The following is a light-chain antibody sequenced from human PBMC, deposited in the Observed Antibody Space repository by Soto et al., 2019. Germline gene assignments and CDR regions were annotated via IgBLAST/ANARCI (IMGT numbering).Light chain of an antibody. J-gene: IGKJ4*01. Sequence: DIQMTQSPSSLSASLGDRVTITCRANQGIGVYLAWFQQKPGNVPRLLIYAASTLQSGVPSRFSGSGSGTDFTLTISSLQPEDVATYYWQKYNSAPLTFGGGTKVEIK. CDR1: QGIGVY. V-gene: IGKV1-27*01. CDR3: QKYNSAPLT. CDR2: AAS.